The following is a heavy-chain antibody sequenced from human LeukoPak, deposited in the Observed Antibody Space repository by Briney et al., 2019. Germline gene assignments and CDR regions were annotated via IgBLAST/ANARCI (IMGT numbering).Heavy chain of an antibody. V-gene: IGHV3-74*01. CDR3: AREILAPGKTHDY. CDR2: INDDGSAT. J-gene: IGHJ4*02. CDR1: GFTFSNYA. Sequence: PGGSLRLSCGASGFTFSNYAMSWVRQVPGKGLVWVSRINDDGSATFYADSVKGRFTISRDNAKNTLFLQINSLRAEDTAVYYCAREILAPGKTHDYWGQGTLVTVSS.